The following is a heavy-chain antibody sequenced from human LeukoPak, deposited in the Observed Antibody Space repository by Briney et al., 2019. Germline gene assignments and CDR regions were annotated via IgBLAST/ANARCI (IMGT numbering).Heavy chain of an antibody. V-gene: IGHV3-21*05. CDR1: GFSFNYYS. J-gene: IGHJ4*02. Sequence: GSLRLSCAASGFSFNYYSMNWVRQAPGKGLEWVSYISGSSSHIYYADSLEGRFTVSRDNAKNSVYLQMNSLRTEDTAVYYCARDKDWAFDYWGQGTLVTVSS. CDR3: ARDKDWAFDY. CDR2: ISGSSSHI. D-gene: IGHD3/OR15-3a*01.